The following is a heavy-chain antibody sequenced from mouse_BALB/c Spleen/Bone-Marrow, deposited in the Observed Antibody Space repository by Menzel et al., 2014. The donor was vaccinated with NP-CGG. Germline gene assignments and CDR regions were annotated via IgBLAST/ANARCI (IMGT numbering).Heavy chain of an antibody. Sequence: DVTLVESGGGLVQPGGSLKLSCAASGFHFSRYWLSWVRQAPGKGPEWIGEINPDSSTINYTPSLKDKFIISRDNAKNTLYLQMSKVRSEDTALYYCARQGYYGYSDYWGQGTTLTVSS. CDR2: INPDSSTI. V-gene: IGHV4-1*02. CDR1: GFHFSRYW. CDR3: ARQGYYGYSDY. J-gene: IGHJ2*01. D-gene: IGHD1-2*01.